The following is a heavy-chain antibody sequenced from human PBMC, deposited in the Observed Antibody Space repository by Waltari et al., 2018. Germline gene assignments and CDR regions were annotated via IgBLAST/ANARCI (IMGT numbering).Heavy chain of an antibody. CDR1: GYTFTDYY. Sequence: EVQLVQSGAAVKKPGATVKLSCKASGYTFTDYYMHWVQPAPGQGLEWMGRGGQEDGETRYARKFQGRVTMNRNTSISTADMELSSLRAEETAGYDCARGGGHRGRVDHWGQGTLVTVAS. CDR2: GGQEDGET. V-gene: IGHV1-69-2*01. CDR3: ARGGGHRGRVDH. D-gene: IGHD3-10*01. J-gene: IGHJ4*02.